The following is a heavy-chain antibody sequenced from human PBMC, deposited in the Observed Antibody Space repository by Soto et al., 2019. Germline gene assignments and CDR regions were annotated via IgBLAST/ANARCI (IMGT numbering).Heavy chain of an antibody. J-gene: IGHJ6*03. CDR2: IYPGDSDT. CDR1: GYSFTSYW. Sequence: GESLKISCKGSGYSFTSYWIGWVRQMPGKGLEWMGIIYPGDSDTRYSPSFQGQVTISADKSISTAYLQWSSLKASDTAMYYCAKDIRYNSYDYYDMDVWGKGTTVTVSS. D-gene: IGHD1-1*01. V-gene: IGHV5-51*01. CDR3: AKDIRYNSYDYYDMDV.